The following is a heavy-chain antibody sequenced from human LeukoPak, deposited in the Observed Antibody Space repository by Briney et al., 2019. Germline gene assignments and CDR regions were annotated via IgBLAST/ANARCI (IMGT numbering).Heavy chain of an antibody. Sequence: GGSLRLSCAASGFTFSSYAMSWVRQARGKGLEWVSAIGGSGGSTYYADSVKGRFTISRDNSKNTLYLQMNSLRAEDTAVYYCAKWFRFLEWSPDWFDPWGQGTLVTVSS. V-gene: IGHV3-23*01. CDR2: IGGSGGST. CDR1: GFTFSSYA. D-gene: IGHD3-3*01. CDR3: AKWFRFLEWSPDWFDP. J-gene: IGHJ5*02.